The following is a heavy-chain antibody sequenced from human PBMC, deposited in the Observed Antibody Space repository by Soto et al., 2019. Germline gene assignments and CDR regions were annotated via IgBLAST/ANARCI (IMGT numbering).Heavy chain of an antibody. J-gene: IGHJ4*02. D-gene: IGHD6-13*01. V-gene: IGHV1-69*13. CDR1: GGTFSSYA. CDR2: IIPIFGTA. CDR3: ARDRIAAAGTSVFDY. Sequence: SVKVSCKASGGTFSSYAISWVRQAPGQGLEWMGGIIPIFGTANYAQKFQGRVTITADESTSTAYMELSSLRSEDTAVYYCARDRIAAAGTSVFDYWGQGTLVTVSS.